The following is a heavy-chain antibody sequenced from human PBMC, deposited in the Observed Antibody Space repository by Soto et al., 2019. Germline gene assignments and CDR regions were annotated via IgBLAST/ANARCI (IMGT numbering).Heavy chain of an antibody. CDR2: LSSDGGST. J-gene: IGHJ6*01. CDR3: VKDSGSYCMGGSGYLYCNYYYG. D-gene: IGHD2-15*01. CDR1: GFTCSSYT. Sequence: AWVSLRLSCSASGFTCSSYTMHCVRTAPGKGLEYVSPLSSDGGSTYYADSVKGRFTISRDNSKNTLYLQMSSLRAEDTALYYCVKDSGSYCMGGSGYLYCNYYYG. V-gene: IGHV3-64D*06.